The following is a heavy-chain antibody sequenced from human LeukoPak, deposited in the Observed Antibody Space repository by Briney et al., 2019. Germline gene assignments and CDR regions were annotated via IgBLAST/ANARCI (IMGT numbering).Heavy chain of an antibody. CDR2: ISSSSSYI. Sequence: PGRSLTLSWAVAGFTFSSYSMNWVRQAPGKGLEWVSSISSSSSYINYAASVKGRFTFSRDSAKYSLYLQMNSLRAEVTVAYYCARNLGYCSGGSCFSHCLRGSWGQGTLVTVSS. CDR3: ARNLGYCSGGSCFSHCLRGS. V-gene: IGHV3-21*01. D-gene: IGHD2-15*01. CDR1: GFTFSSYS. J-gene: IGHJ5*02.